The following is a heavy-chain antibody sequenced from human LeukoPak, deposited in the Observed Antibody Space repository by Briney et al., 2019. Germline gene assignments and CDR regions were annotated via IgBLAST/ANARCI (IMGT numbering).Heavy chain of an antibody. Sequence: GASVKVSCTASGYTFTGYYMHWVRQAPGQGLEWMGWINPNSGGTNYAQKFQGRVTMTRDTSISTAYMELSRLRSDDTAVYYCARDVGYSSSWYDYWGQGTLVTVSS. J-gene: IGHJ4*02. V-gene: IGHV1-2*02. CDR2: INPNSGGT. CDR3: ARDVGYSSSWYDY. CDR1: GYTFTGYY. D-gene: IGHD6-13*01.